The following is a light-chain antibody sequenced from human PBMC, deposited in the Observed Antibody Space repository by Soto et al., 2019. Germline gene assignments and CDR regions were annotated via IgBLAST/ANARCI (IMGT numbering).Light chain of an antibody. V-gene: IGKV1-5*01. CDR1: QSISSW. CDR2: GAS. J-gene: IGKJ4*01. CDR3: QQFNDYPLT. Sequence: DIQMTQSPSALSASVGDRATITCRASQSISSWLAWYQQKPGKAPKLLISGASSLQSDVPSRFSGSGSGTEFTLTVSSLQAEDSATYYCQQFNDYPLTFGGGTKVDI.